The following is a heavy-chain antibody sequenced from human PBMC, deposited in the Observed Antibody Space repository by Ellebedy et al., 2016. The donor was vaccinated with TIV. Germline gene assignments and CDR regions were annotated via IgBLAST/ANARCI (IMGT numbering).Heavy chain of an antibody. J-gene: IGHJ6*02. CDR3: ARVPRGSGLGSGQYYYGMDV. Sequence: ASVKVSCKASGYTFTDYDINWVRQATGQGLEWMGWVDPTSGITGNEQKFQGRVTMTWNTSKGTVDMELSSLTYADTAVYFGARVPRGSGLGSGQYYYGMDVWGQGATVTVSS. D-gene: IGHD6-19*01. CDR1: GYTFTDYD. CDR2: VDPTSGIT. V-gene: IGHV1-8*01.